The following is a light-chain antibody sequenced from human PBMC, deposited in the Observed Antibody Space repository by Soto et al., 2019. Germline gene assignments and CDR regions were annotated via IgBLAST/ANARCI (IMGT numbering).Light chain of an antibody. Sequence: DIQMTQSPSSLSASVGDRVTITCRASQSISSYLNWYQQKPGKAPKLLIYKASSLQSGVPSRFSGSGSGTEFTLTITSLQPDDFATYYCHQYYSFPRTFGQGTKVDIK. CDR2: KAS. CDR3: HQYYSFPRT. CDR1: QSISSY. V-gene: IGKV1-5*03. J-gene: IGKJ1*01.